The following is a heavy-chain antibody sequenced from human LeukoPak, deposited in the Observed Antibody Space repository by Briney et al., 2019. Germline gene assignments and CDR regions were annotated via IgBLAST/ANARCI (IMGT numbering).Heavy chain of an antibody. J-gene: IGHJ3*02. CDR1: GGSFSSYY. CDR3: ARDPSYRGFDAFDI. Sequence: SETLSLTCTLSGGSFSSYYWSWIRQPPGKGLEWIGYIYYSGSTNYNPSLKSRVTISVDTSKNQFSLKLSSVTATDTAVYYCARDPSYRGFDAFDIWGQGTMVTVSS. CDR2: IYYSGST. V-gene: IGHV4-59*01. D-gene: IGHD1-26*01.